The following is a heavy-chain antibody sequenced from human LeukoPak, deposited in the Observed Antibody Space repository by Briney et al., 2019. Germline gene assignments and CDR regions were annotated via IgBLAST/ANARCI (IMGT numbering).Heavy chain of an antibody. D-gene: IGHD1-26*01. CDR1: GFTFSSYW. V-gene: IGHV3-7*01. Sequence: PGGSLRLSCAASGFTFSSYWMSWVRQAPGKGLEWVANIRQDGSVQNYVDSVKGRFTISRDKARNSLYLQMNSLRAEDTAVYYCARESMVGATTPDYWGQGTLVTVSS. CDR2: IRQDGSVQ. J-gene: IGHJ4*02. CDR3: ARESMVGATTPDY.